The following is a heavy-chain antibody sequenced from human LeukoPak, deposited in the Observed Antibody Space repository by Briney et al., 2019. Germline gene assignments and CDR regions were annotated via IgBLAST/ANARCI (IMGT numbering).Heavy chain of an antibody. CDR1: GFTFSSYG. CDR2: IGGGGATT. Sequence: GASLRLSCEASGFTFSSYGMSWVRQAPGKGLEWVSVIGGGGATTYYADSVKGRFTISRDNSKNTLDLQMNSLRAEDTAVYYCARHRCPSSWGPGTVVTVSS. J-gene: IGHJ3*01. CDR3: ARHRCPSS. D-gene: IGHD6-13*01. V-gene: IGHV3-23*01.